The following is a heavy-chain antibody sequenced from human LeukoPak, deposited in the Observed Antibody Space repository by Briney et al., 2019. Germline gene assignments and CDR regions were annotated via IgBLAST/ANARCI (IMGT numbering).Heavy chain of an antibody. CDR2: INAGNGNT. Sequence: GASVKVSCKASGYTFTSYAMHWVRQAPGQRLEWMGWINAGNGNTKYSQKFQGRVTITRDTSASTAYMGLSSLRSEDTAVYYCAREWFGELLFWFDPWGQGTLVPVSS. J-gene: IGHJ5*02. CDR3: AREWFGELLFWFDP. D-gene: IGHD3-10*01. CDR1: GYTFTSYA. V-gene: IGHV1-3*01.